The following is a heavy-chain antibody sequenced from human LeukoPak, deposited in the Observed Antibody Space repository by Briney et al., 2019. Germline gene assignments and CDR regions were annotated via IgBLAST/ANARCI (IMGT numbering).Heavy chain of an antibody. Sequence: GAPLRLSCTASGFTFSSYAMTWVRQAPGKGLECVSTITSSGDGTYYADSVKGRFTISRDNPKNTLYLQMNSLRAEDTAVYYCAKGYDSSGYDFPFDYWGQGTLVTVSS. V-gene: IGHV3-23*01. CDR1: GFTFSSYA. J-gene: IGHJ4*02. CDR2: ITSSGDGT. D-gene: IGHD3-22*01. CDR3: AKGYDSSGYDFPFDY.